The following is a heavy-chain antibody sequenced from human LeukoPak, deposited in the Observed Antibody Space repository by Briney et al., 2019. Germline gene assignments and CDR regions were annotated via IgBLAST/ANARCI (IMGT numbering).Heavy chain of an antibody. Sequence: PSETLSLTCTVSGGSISSSSYYWGWIRQPPGKGLEWIGSIYQSETAHYNPSLKSRVTISVDTSKNQFSLKLSSVTAADTAVYYCARGITMVRGVTRPLQPYYFDYWGQGTLVTVSS. J-gene: IGHJ4*02. CDR1: GGSISSSSYY. CDR3: ARGITMVRGVTRPLQPYYFDY. V-gene: IGHV4-39*07. D-gene: IGHD3-10*01. CDR2: IYQSETA.